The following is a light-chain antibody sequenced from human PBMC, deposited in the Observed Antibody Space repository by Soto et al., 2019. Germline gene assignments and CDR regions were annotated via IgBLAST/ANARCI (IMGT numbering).Light chain of an antibody. CDR2: GAS. CDR3: QHYGSSPPYT. J-gene: IGKJ2*01. CDR1: QSVSSSY. V-gene: IGKV3-20*01. Sequence: EIVLTQSPGTLSLSPGERATLSCRASQSVSSSYLAWYQQKPGQAPRLLIYGASSRATGIPDRFSGSGSGTDFTITISRLEPADFGVYYCQHYGSSPPYTFGQGTKVEIK.